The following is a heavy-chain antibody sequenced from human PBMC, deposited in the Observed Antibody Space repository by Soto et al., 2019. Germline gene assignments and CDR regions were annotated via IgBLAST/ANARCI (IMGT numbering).Heavy chain of an antibody. CDR1: GFTFSSYS. D-gene: IGHD3-10*01. CDR3: VRDYGFNLDQ. Sequence: GGSLRLSCAASGFTFSSYSMNWVRQAPGKGLEWISYIGIGSAAKTYADSVRGRFTISREDTKNSLYLQLTSLRFDDTVVYYCVRDYGFNLDQWGQGTLVTVSS. CDR2: IGIGSAAK. V-gene: IGHV3-48*04. J-gene: IGHJ4*02.